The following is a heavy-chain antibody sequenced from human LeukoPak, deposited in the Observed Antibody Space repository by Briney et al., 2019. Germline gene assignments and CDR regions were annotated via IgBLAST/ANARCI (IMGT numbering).Heavy chain of an antibody. CDR1: GFTFSSYW. D-gene: IGHD6-13*01. Sequence: GGSLRLSCAASGFTFSSYWMHWVRQAPGKGLVWVSRINSDGYSISYADSVKGRFTISRDNAKNTLYLQMNSLRAEDTAVYYCAREVGGGSSRYIDYWGQGTLVTVSS. V-gene: IGHV3-74*01. CDR3: AREVGGGSSRYIDY. J-gene: IGHJ4*02. CDR2: INSDGYSI.